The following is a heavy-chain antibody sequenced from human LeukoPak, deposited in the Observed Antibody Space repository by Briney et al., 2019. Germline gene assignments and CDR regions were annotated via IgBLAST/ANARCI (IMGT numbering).Heavy chain of an antibody. CDR3: ARESITIFGVVIYNWFDP. Sequence: PSETLSLTCTVSGGSISSYYWSWIRQPPGKGLEWIGYIDYSGSTNYNPSLKSRVTISVDTSKNQFSLKLSSVTAADTAVYYCARESITIFGVVIYNWFDPWGQGTLVTVSS. V-gene: IGHV4-59*01. CDR1: GGSISSYY. CDR2: IDYSGST. J-gene: IGHJ5*02. D-gene: IGHD3-3*01.